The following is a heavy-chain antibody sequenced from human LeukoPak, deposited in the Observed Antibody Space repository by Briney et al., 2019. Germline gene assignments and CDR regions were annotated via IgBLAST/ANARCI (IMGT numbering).Heavy chain of an antibody. J-gene: IGHJ4*02. CDR2: INHSGST. CDR3: ASTKFARNYYY. V-gene: IGHV4-34*01. D-gene: IGHD3-9*01. CDR1: GGSFSGYY. Sequence: SEALSLTCAVYGGSFSGYYWSWIRQPPGKGLEWIGEINHSGSTNYNPSLKSRVTISVDTSKNQFSLKLSSVTAADTAVYYCASTKFARNYYYWGQGTLVTVSS.